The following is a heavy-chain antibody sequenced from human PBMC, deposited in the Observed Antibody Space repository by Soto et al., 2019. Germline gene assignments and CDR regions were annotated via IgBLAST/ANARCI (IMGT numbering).Heavy chain of an antibody. CDR3: AKRATVLGSSAHYYYYYMDV. V-gene: IGHV3-23*01. D-gene: IGHD6-6*01. CDR1: GFTFSSYA. CDR2: ISGSGGST. Sequence: GGSLRLSCAASGFTFSSYAMSWVRQAPGKGLEWVSAISGSGGSTYYADSVKGRFTISRDNSKNTLYLQMNSLRAEDTAVYYCAKRATVLGSSAHYYYYYMDVWGKGTTVTVSS. J-gene: IGHJ6*03.